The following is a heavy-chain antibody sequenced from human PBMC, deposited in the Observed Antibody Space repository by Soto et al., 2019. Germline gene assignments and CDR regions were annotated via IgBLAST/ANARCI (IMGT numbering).Heavy chain of an antibody. D-gene: IGHD2-15*01. CDR1: GGSINCEGCS. CDR3: AGYCSGGSCYSDAFDI. Sequence: SETLSLTCTVSGGSINCEGCSWSWIRQPPGKGLEWVGYIYYTGSTYYNPSLESRVTMSVDTSKSQFSLKLSSVTAADTAVYYCAGYCSGGSCYSDAFDIWGQGTMVTVSS. J-gene: IGHJ3*02. V-gene: IGHV4-30-2*03. CDR2: IYYTGST.